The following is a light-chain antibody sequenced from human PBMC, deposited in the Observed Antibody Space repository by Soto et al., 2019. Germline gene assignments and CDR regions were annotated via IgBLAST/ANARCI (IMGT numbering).Light chain of an antibody. CDR3: QQYNSPPH. CDR2: WAS. CDR1: QSVLYSSKNKNY. J-gene: IGKJ3*01. V-gene: IGKV4-1*01. Sequence: DIVMTQSPDSLAVSLGERATINCKSSQSVLYSSKNKNYLAWYQQKPGQPPKLLISWASTRESGVPDRFSGSGSGTVFILTISCLPSLDVAASYCQQYNSPPHFGPHTKVDIK.